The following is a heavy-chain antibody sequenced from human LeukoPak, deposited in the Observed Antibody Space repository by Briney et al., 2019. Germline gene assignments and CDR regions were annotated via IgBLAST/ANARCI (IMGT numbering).Heavy chain of an antibody. CDR2: IKQDGSEK. V-gene: IGHV3-7*01. D-gene: IGHD6-19*01. Sequence: GGSLRLSCAASGFTFSSYWMTWVRQAPGKGLEWVANIKQDGSEKYYMDSVKGRFTISRDNAKNSLYLQMNSLRAEDTAVYYCARASAAGLLYYYYYYVDVWGKGTTVTVSS. CDR3: ARASAAGLLYYYYYYVDV. CDR1: GFTFSSYW. J-gene: IGHJ6*03.